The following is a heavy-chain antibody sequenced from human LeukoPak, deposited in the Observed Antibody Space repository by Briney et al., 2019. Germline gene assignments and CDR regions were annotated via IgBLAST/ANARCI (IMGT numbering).Heavy chain of an antibody. J-gene: IGHJ4*02. V-gene: IGHV3-23*01. CDR2: ISGSGGST. Sequence: GGSLRLSCAASGFTFISHLCRGVGPAAGKGLGGVSAISGSGGSTYYADSVKGRFTISRDNSKNTLYLQMNSLRAEDTAVYYCAKDRKGIAMAGTVYWGQGTLVTVSS. CDR3: AKDRKGIAMAGTVY. D-gene: IGHD6-19*01. CDR1: GFTFISHL.